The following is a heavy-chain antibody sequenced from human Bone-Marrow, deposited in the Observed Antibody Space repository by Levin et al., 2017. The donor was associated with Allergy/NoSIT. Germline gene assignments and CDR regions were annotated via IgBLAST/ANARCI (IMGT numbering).Heavy chain of an antibody. CDR3: ARESSWNPGSDDYYYFYMDV. D-gene: IGHD1-1*01. Sequence: AASVKVSCKATEDTFNNYYIHWVRQAPGQGLEWMGMIKPSGGSSSYAQKFQDRVTMTRDTSTSTVYMDLSSLRSEDTAVYYCARESSWNPGSDDYYYFYMDVWGKGTTVTVSS. CDR1: EDTFNNYY. V-gene: IGHV1-46*02. CDR2: IKPSGGSS. J-gene: IGHJ6*03.